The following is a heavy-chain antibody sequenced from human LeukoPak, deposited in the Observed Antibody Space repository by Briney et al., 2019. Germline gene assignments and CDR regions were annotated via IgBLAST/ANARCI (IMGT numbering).Heavy chain of an antibody. V-gene: IGHV3-74*01. J-gene: IGHJ4*02. CDR2: INSDGSST. D-gene: IGHD5-24*01. CDR3: ARDGDGYNEFDY. CDR1: GFTFSSYW. Sequence: PGGSLRLSYAASGFTFSSYWMHWVRQAPGKGLVWVSRINSDGSSTSYADSVKGRFTISRDNAKNTLYLQMNSLRAEDTAVYYCARDGDGYNEFDYWGQGTLVTVSS.